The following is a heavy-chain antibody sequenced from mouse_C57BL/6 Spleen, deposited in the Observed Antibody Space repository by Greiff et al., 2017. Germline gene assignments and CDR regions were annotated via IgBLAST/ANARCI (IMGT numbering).Heavy chain of an antibody. V-gene: IGHV1-18*01. CDR2: INPNNGGT. J-gene: IGHJ3*01. CDR3: ARWENYYGSTSWFAY. D-gene: IGHD1-1*01. CDR1: GYTFTDYN. Sequence: EVQLQQSGPELVKPGASVKIPCKASGYTFTDYNMDWVKQSHGKSLEWIGDINPNNGGTIYNQKFKGKATLTVDKSSSTAYMELRSLTSEDTAVYYCARWENYYGSTSWFAYWGQGTLVTVSA.